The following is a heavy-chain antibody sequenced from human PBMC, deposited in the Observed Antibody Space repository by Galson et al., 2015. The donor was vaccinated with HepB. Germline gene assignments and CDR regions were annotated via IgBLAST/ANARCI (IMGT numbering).Heavy chain of an antibody. D-gene: IGHD6-6*01. V-gene: IGHV1-69*13. CDR2: IIPIFGIA. CDR3: ARLVRGAAARLSYYYYGMDV. Sequence: SVKVSCKASGYTFTSYGISWVRQAPGQGLEWMGGIIPIFGIANYAQKFQGRVTITADESTSTAYMELSSLRSEDTAVYYCARLVRGAAARLSYYYYGMDVWGQGTTVTVSS. CDR1: GYTFTSYG. J-gene: IGHJ6*02.